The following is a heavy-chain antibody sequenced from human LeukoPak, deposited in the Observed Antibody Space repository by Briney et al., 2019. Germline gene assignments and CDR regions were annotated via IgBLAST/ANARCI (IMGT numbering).Heavy chain of an antibody. CDR3: AKDQLYVFYYYYGMDV. D-gene: IGHD2-2*01. V-gene: IGHV3-23*01. J-gene: IGHJ6*02. Sequence: GGSLRLSCAASGFTFSSYAMSWVRQAPGKGLEWVSAISGSGGSTYYADSVKGRFTISRDNPKNTLYLQMNSLRAEDTAVYYCAKDQLYVFYYYYGMDVWGQGTTVTVSS. CDR1: GFTFSSYA. CDR2: ISGSGGST.